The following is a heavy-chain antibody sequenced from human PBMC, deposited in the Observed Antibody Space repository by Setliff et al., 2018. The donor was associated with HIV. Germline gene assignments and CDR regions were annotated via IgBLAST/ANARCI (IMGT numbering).Heavy chain of an antibody. J-gene: IGHJ6*03. V-gene: IGHV3-23*01. CDR2: ISASGGSA. CDR1: GFTFISYA. Sequence: QPGGSLRLSCAASGFTFISYAMSWVRQAPGEGLEWVSGISASGGSAYYADSVKGRFTISRDNSKNTLSLQMNSLRAEDTAIYYCAKAGFRGSYVYYMDVWGKGTTVTVSS. D-gene: IGHD3-16*01. CDR3: AKAGFRGSYVYYMDV.